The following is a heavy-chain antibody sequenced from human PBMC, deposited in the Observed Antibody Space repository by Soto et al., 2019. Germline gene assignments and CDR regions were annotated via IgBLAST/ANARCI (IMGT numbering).Heavy chain of an antibody. CDR1: GFTFSNYA. CDR2: ISGTGGST. CDR3: AKDPPPRPPVVPAPDY. V-gene: IGHV3-23*01. Sequence: GGSLRLSCAASGFTFSNYAMSWVRQAPGKGLEWVSGISGTGGSTYYADSVKGRFTISRDNSKNTLYLQMNSLRAEDTAVYYCAKDPPPRPPVVPAPDYWGQGTLVT. D-gene: IGHD2-2*01. J-gene: IGHJ4*02.